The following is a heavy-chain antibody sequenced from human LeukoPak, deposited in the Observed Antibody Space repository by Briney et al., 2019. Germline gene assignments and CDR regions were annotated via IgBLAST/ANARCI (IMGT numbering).Heavy chain of an antibody. Sequence: GGSLRLSCTASGFTFSSYAMNWVRQAPGKGLEWVSSISKNSGYMYYIDSVKDRFTISRDNAKNSMYLQMNSLRADDTAVYYCARSSMVDANDAFDIWGQGTMVTVSS. CDR3: ARSSMVDANDAFDI. D-gene: IGHD2-15*01. CDR1: GFTFSSYA. J-gene: IGHJ3*02. CDR2: ISKNSGYM. V-gene: IGHV3-21*01.